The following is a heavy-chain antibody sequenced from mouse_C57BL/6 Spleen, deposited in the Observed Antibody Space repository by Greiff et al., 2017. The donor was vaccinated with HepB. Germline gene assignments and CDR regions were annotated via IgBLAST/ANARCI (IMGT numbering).Heavy chain of an antibody. D-gene: IGHD2-4*01. CDR1: GYTFTSYW. Sequence: QVQLQQPGAELVKPGASVKLSCKASGYTFTSYWMHWVKQRPGQGLEWIGMIHPNSGSTNYNEKFKSKATLTVDKSSSTAYMQLSSLTSEDSAVYYCARYEYDRGFAYWGQGTLVTVSA. J-gene: IGHJ3*01. CDR3: ARYEYDRGFAY. CDR2: IHPNSGST. V-gene: IGHV1-64*01.